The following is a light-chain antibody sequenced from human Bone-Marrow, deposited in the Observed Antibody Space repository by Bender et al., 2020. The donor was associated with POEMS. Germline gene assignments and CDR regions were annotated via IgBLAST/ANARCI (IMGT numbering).Light chain of an antibody. CDR2: RND. V-gene: IGLV1-44*01. J-gene: IGLJ1*01. CDR3: CSYAGSNTYV. CDR1: SSNIGSNI. Sequence: QSVLTQPPSASGTPGQRVAISCSGGSSNIGSNIVYWYQHLPGTAPQLLIYRNDQRPSGVPDRFSGSKSGNTASLTISGLQAEDEDDYYCCSYAGSNTYVFGTGTKVTV.